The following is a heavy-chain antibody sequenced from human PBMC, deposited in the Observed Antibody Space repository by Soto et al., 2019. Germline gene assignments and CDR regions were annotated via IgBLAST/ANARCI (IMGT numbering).Heavy chain of an antibody. CDR3: ARVARIAVAGTTAAFDI. D-gene: IGHD6-19*01. V-gene: IGHV1-46*01. CDR2: INPSGGST. CDR1: GYTFTSYY. J-gene: IGHJ3*02. Sequence: GASVKVSCKASGYTFTSYYMHWVRQAPGQGLEWMGIINPSGGSTSYAQKFQGRVTITRDTSASTAYMELSSLRSEDTAVYYCARVARIAVAGTTAAFDIWGQGTMVTVSS.